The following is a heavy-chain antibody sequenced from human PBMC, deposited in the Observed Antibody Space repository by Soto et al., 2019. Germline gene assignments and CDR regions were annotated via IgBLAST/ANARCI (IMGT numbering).Heavy chain of an antibody. CDR3: AKAQIVVVPAEHWFDP. V-gene: IGHV3-23*01. Sequence: EVQLLESGGGLVQPGGSLRLSCAASGFTFSSYAMSWVRQAPGKGLEWVSAISGSGGSTYYADSVKGRFTISRDNSKNTLYLQMNSLRAEDTAVYYCAKAQIVVVPAEHWFDPWGQGTLVTVSS. CDR1: GFTFSSYA. D-gene: IGHD2-2*01. J-gene: IGHJ5*02. CDR2: ISGSGGST.